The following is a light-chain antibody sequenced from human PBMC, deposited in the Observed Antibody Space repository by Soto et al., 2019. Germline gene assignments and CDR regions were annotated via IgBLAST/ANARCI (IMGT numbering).Light chain of an antibody. J-gene: IGKJ5*01. V-gene: IGKV3-15*01. CDR2: GAS. Sequence: EIVLAQSPDSLSLSPGGRATLSCRASQSVSSNLAWYQQKPGQAPRLLIYGASTRATGIPARFSGSGSGTEFTLTISSLQSEDFAVYYCQQYNNWPPITFGQGTRLEI. CDR1: QSVSSN. CDR3: QQYNNWPPIT.